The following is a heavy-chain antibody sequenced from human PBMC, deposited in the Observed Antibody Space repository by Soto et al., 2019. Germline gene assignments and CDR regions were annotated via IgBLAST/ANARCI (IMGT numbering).Heavy chain of an antibody. CDR2: ISAYNGNT. CDR3: ASSLLVGYGLEGESD. Sequence: QVQLVQSGAEVKKPGASVKVSCKASGYTFTSYSISWVRQAPGQGLEWMGWISAYNGNTNYAQKLQGRVTMTTDTSTSTAYMGLRSLRSDDTAVYYCASSLLVGYGLEGESDWGQGTLVTVSS. CDR1: GYTFTSYS. J-gene: IGHJ4*02. D-gene: IGHD5-18*01. V-gene: IGHV1-18*01.